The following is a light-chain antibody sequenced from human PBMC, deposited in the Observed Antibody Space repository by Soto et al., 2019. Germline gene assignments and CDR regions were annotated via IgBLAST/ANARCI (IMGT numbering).Light chain of an antibody. V-gene: IGKV4-1*01. J-gene: IGKJ1*01. CDR3: QQYYSTPTWT. Sequence: DIVMTQSPDSLAVSLGERATINCKSSQSVLYSSNNKNYLVWYQQKSGQPPKLLIYWASTRESGVPDRVSGSGSGTDFTLTISSLQAEDVAVYYCQQYYSTPTWTFGQGTKVEIK. CDR1: QSVLYSSNNKNY. CDR2: WAS.